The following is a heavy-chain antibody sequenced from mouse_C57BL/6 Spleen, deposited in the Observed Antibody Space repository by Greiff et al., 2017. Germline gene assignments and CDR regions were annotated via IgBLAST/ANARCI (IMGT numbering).Heavy chain of an antibody. Sequence: QVQLQQSGAELVKPGASVKISCKASGYAFSSYCMNWVKQRPGKGLEWIGQIYPGDGDTNYNGKFKGKATLTADKSSSTAYLQLSSLTSEDSAVYFCAREDYGSSYAFDYWGQGTTLTVSS. CDR1: GYAFSSYC. V-gene: IGHV1-80*01. CDR3: AREDYGSSYAFDY. CDR2: IYPGDGDT. D-gene: IGHD1-1*01. J-gene: IGHJ2*01.